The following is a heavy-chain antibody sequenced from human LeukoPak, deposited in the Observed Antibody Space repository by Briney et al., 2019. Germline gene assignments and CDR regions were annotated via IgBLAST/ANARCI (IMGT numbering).Heavy chain of an antibody. CDR3: VRASEVTMVRGVKGSYFQH. J-gene: IGHJ1*01. D-gene: IGHD3-10*01. CDR1: GGSISSSNW. V-gene: IGHV4-4*02. Sequence: ASETLSLTCAVSGGSISSSNWWSWVRQPPGKGLEWIGEIYHSGSTNYNPSLKSRVTISVDKPKNQFSLKLGSVTAADTAVYYCVRASEVTMVRGVKGSYFQHWGQGTLVTVSS. CDR2: IYHSGST.